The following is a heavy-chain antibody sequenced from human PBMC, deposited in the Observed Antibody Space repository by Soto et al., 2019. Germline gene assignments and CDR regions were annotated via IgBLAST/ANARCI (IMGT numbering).Heavy chain of an antibody. J-gene: IGHJ5*02. Sequence: ASVKVSCKASGYTFTSYGISWVRQAPGQGLEWMGWISAYNGNTNYAQKLQGRVTMTTDTSTSTAYMELRSLRSDDTAVYYCARDPEPIVVVPAAITPAGFDPWGQGTLVTVSS. CDR2: ISAYNGNT. CDR3: ARDPEPIVVVPAAITPAGFDP. CDR1: GYTFTSYG. V-gene: IGHV1-18*01. D-gene: IGHD2-2*01.